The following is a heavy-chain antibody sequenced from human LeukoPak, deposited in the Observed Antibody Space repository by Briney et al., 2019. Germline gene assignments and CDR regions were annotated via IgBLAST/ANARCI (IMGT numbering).Heavy chain of an antibody. CDR2: MNPNSGNT. D-gene: IGHD3-3*01. Sequence: GASVKVSCKASGYTFTSYDINWVRQATGQGLEWMGWMNPNSGNTGYAQKFQGRVTITRNTSISTAYMELSSLRSEDTAVYYCARGPYITIFGVVHDAFDIWGQGTMVTVSS. V-gene: IGHV1-8*03. CDR3: ARGPYITIFGVVHDAFDI. J-gene: IGHJ3*02. CDR1: GYTFTSYD.